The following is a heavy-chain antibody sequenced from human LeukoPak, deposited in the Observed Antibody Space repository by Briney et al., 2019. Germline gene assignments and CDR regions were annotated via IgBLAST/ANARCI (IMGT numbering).Heavy chain of an antibody. CDR3: ASSFTLGYCSSTSCPLDY. Sequence: SETLSLTCAVSGGSISSRDWWSWVRQPPGKGLEWIGEIHHSGSTNYNPSLKSRVTISVDTSKNQFSLKLSSVTAADTAVYYCASSFTLGYCSSTSCPLDYWGQGTLVTVSS. V-gene: IGHV4-4*02. CDR2: IHHSGST. D-gene: IGHD2-2*01. CDR1: GGSISSRDW. J-gene: IGHJ4*02.